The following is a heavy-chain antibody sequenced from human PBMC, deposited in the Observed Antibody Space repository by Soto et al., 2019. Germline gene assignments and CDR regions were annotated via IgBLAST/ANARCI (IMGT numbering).Heavy chain of an antibody. D-gene: IGHD3-22*01. CDR3: ARGTRDYYHSSGNYLDY. Sequence: GGSLRLSCAASGFTFSSYGMHWFRQAPGKGLEWVAVIWSDESNKYYADSVKGRFTISRDNSKNTLYLQMNSLRAEDTAVYYCARGTRDYYHSSGNYLDYWGQGTGVTVAS. CDR1: GFTFSSYG. J-gene: IGHJ4*02. V-gene: IGHV3-33*01. CDR2: IWSDESNK.